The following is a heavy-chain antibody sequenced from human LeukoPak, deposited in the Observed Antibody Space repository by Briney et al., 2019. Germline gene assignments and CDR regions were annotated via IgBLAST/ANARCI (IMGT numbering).Heavy chain of an antibody. Sequence: PGGSLRLSCAGSGFTFSDFWMTWVRQAPGKGLEWVSYISSSSSTIYYADSVKGRFTISRDNAKNSLYLQMNSLRAEDTAVYYCARDPPEWAAMRAFDIWGQGTMVTVSS. CDR2: ISSSSSTI. D-gene: IGHD2-2*01. CDR1: GFTFSDFW. CDR3: ARDPPEWAAMRAFDI. J-gene: IGHJ3*02. V-gene: IGHV3-48*01.